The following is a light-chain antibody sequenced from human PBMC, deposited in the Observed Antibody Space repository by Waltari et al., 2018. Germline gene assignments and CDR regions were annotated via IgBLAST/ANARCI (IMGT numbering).Light chain of an antibody. J-gene: IGLJ1*01. CDR2: DND. Sequence: HSVLTQPPSVSAAPGQKVTISCSGSTSNIGNNYVSWYQQVPGTAPKLLIYDNDKRPSGSPDRFSGSKSGTSATLGITGLQTGDEADHYCGTWDSSLNAYVFGSGTKVTVL. CDR3: GTWDSSLNAYV. V-gene: IGLV1-51*01. CDR1: TSNIGNNY.